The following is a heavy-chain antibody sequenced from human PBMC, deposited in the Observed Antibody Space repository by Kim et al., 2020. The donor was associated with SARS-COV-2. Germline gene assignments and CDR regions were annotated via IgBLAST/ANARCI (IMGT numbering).Heavy chain of an antibody. Sequence: SVKVSCKASGGTFSSYAISWVRQAPGQGLEWMGGIIPIFGTANYAQKFQGRVTITADESTSTAYMELSSLRSEDTAVYYCAREGVDTAMVRLRTGGGTMRGNWDIWGQGTMVTVSS. CDR2: IIPIFGTA. V-gene: IGHV1-69*13. CDR3: AREGVDTAMVRLRTGGGTMRGNWDI. J-gene: IGHJ3*02. CDR1: GGTFSSYA. D-gene: IGHD5-18*01.